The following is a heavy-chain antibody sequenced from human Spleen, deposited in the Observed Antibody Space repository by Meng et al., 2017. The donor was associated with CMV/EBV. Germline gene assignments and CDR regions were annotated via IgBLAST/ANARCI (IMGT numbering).Heavy chain of an antibody. CDR2: ISSSSSYI. V-gene: IGHV3-21*01. D-gene: IGHD6-6*01. Sequence: GESLKISCAASGFTFSTYTMAWVRQAPGKGLEWVSSISSSSSYIYYADSVKGRFTISRDNAKNSLYLQMNSLRAEDTAVYYCARDSNLGYSSSCFDYWGQGTLVTVSS. CDR3: ARDSNLGYSSSCFDY. CDR1: GFTFSTYT. J-gene: IGHJ4*02.